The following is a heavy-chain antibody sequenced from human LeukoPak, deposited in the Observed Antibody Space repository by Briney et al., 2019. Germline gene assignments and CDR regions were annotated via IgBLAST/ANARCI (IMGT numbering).Heavy chain of an antibody. CDR1: GFTFSSYN. Sequence: GGSLRLSCAASGFTFSSYNINWVRQAPGKGLEWVSSISSSSDYIYYADSVKGRFTISRDNAKNSLYLQMNSLRAEDTAVYYCATTPGDYDGSGYWGDYIDYWGQGTLVTVSS. V-gene: IGHV3-21*01. J-gene: IGHJ4*02. CDR3: ATTPGDYDGSGYWGDYIDY. CDR2: ISSSSDYI. D-gene: IGHD3-22*01.